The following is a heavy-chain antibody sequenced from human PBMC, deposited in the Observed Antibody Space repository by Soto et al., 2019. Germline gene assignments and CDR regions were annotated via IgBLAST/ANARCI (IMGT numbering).Heavy chain of an antibody. V-gene: IGHV3-33*01. J-gene: IGHJ4*02. Sequence: GALRLSCAASGFTFSSYGMHWVRQAPGKGLEWVAVIWFDGSNKFYADSVKGRFTISRDNSKNTVSLQMNSLRDEDSAAYYCATTVHYWGQGTLVTVSS. D-gene: IGHD4-4*01. CDR2: IWFDGSNK. CDR1: GFTFSSYG. CDR3: ATTVHY.